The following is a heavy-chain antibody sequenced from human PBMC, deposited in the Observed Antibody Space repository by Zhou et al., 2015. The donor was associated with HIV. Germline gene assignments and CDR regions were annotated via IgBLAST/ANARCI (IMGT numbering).Heavy chain of an antibody. V-gene: IGHV1-69*06. CDR3: ARLPTPLYYYDSSGYYGDWFDP. CDR1: GGTFSGFD. J-gene: IGHJ5*02. CDR2: IIPIFGTA. Sequence: QVQLVQSGTEVKKPGSSVKVSCKASGGTFSGFDISWVRQAPGQGLEWMGGIIPIFGTANYAQKFQGRVTITADKSTSTAYMELSSLRSEDTAVYYCARLPTPLYYYDSSGYYGDWFDPWGQGTLVTVSS. D-gene: IGHD3-22*01.